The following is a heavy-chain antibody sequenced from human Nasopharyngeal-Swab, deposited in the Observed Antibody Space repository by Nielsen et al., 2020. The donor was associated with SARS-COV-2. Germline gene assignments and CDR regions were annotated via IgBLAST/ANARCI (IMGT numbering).Heavy chain of an antibody. CDR1: GYSFTTYW. V-gene: IGHV5-51*01. J-gene: IGHJ6*02. CDR2: IYPGDSDT. Sequence: GESLKISCEASGYSFTTYWIGWVRQMPGKGLEWMGIIYPGDSDTRYSPSFQGQVTISADKSISTAYLQWSSLKASDTAMYYCARLKQWYSSSFSYGMDVWGQGTTVTVSS. CDR3: ARLKQWYSSSFSYGMDV. D-gene: IGHD6-6*01.